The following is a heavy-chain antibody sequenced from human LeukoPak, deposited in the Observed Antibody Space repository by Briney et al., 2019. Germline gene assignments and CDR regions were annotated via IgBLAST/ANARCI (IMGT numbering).Heavy chain of an antibody. Sequence: ASVKVSCKASGYTFTSYAMNWVRQAPGQGLEWMGWINTNTGNPTYAQGFTGRFVFSLDTSVSTAYLQISSLKAEDTAVYYCATEDAAAAGTRGRDYYYMDVWGKGTTVTVSS. CDR3: ATEDAAAAGTRGRDYYYMDV. J-gene: IGHJ6*03. V-gene: IGHV7-4-1*02. D-gene: IGHD6-13*01. CDR1: GYTFTSYA. CDR2: INTNTGNP.